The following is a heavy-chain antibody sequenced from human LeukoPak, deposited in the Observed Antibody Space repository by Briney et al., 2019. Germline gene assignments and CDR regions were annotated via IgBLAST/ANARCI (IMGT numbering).Heavy chain of an antibody. CDR2: MNPSSGNT. J-gene: IGHJ4*02. CDR1: GYTFTSYD. Sequence: ASVKVSCKASGYTFTSYDINWVRQATGQGLEWMGWMNPSSGNTGYAQKFQGRVTMTRNTSISTAYMELSSLRSEDTAVYYCARGPPITMIVVVTPFDYWGQGTLVTVSS. V-gene: IGHV1-8*01. CDR3: ARGPPITMIVVVTPFDY. D-gene: IGHD3-22*01.